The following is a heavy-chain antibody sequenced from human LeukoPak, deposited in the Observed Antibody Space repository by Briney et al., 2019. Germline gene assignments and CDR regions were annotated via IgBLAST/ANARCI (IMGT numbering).Heavy chain of an antibody. V-gene: IGHV3-23*01. J-gene: IGHJ6*03. CDR3: AKALAYYDILTGYYFYYYYYYMDV. CDR1: GFTFSSYA. CDR2: ISGSGGST. D-gene: IGHD3-9*01. Sequence: GGSLRLSCAASGFTFSSYAMSWVRQAPGKGLEWVSAISGSGGSTYYADSVKGRFTISRDNSKNTLYLQMNSLRAEDTAVYYCAKALAYYDILTGYYFYYYYYYMDVWGKGTTVTISS.